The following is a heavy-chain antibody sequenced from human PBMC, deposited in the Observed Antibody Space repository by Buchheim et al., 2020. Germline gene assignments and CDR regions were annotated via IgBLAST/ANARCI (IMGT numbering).Heavy chain of an antibody. CDR3: ARDGSQPWYYGFDY. CDR1: GFTFSSYG. D-gene: IGHD5-18*01. CDR2: IWHDGTKQ. Sequence: QVQLVESGGGVVQPGTSLRLSCAASGFTFSSYGMHWVRQAPGKGLEWVAGIWHDGTKQYYADSVKGRFTISRDNSKNTLLLQMNSLRAEDTAVYYCARDGSQPWYYGFDYWGQGTL. V-gene: IGHV3-33*01. J-gene: IGHJ4*02.